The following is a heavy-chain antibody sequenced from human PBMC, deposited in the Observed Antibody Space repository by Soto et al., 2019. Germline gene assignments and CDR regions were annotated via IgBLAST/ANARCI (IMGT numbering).Heavy chain of an antibody. CDR2: IIPIFGTT. Sequence: QVQLVQSGAEVKKPGSSVRVSCKASGVTFSSYALSWVRQAPGQGLEWMGGIIPIFGTTNYAQKFQDRVTFTADETSSSAYMELSSLRSEDTAVYYCARHWSGYGCSLGSYYHYGMDVWGQGTTVPVSS. CDR3: ARHWSGYGCSLGSYYHYGMDV. V-gene: IGHV1-69*12. J-gene: IGHJ6*02. D-gene: IGHD3-3*01. CDR1: GVTFSSYA.